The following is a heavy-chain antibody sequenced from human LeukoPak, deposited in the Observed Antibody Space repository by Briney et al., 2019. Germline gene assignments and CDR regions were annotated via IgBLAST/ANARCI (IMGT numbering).Heavy chain of an antibody. Sequence: ASVKVSCKASGDSFSIYSISWVRQAPGQGLEWMGRIIPTLGIANYAQKFQGRVTITAGRSTSTAYMELSSLRSEDTAVYYCAREPSRDGYTLYYFDFWGQGTLVTVSS. CDR2: IIPTLGIA. CDR3: AREPSRDGYTLYYFDF. V-gene: IGHV1-69*04. CDR1: GDSFSIYS. D-gene: IGHD5-24*01. J-gene: IGHJ4*02.